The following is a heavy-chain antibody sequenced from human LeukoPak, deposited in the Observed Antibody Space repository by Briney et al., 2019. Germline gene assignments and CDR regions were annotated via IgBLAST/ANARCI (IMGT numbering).Heavy chain of an antibody. V-gene: IGHV3-23*01. D-gene: IGHD3-16*01. CDR2: VSGGGGST. Sequence: ETLSLTCTVSGGSISSYYWGWVRQAPGKGLEWVSDVSGGGGSTYYADSVKGRFTISRDNSRNTLSLQMNSLRAADTAVYYCAKVSVWLGSGAFDIWGQGTMVTVSS. CDR1: GGSISSYY. CDR3: AKVSVWLGSGAFDI. J-gene: IGHJ3*02.